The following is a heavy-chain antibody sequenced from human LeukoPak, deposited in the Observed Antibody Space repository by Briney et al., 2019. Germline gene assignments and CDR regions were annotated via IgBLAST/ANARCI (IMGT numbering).Heavy chain of an antibody. CDR1: GGSFSGYY. CDR3: ARGWTRRSWFDP. CDR2: INHSGST. V-gene: IGHV4-34*01. D-gene: IGHD3/OR15-3a*01. J-gene: IGHJ5*02. Sequence: SETLSLTCAVYGGSFSGYYWSWIRQPPGKGLEWIGEINHSGSTNYNPSLKSRVTISVDTSKNQFSLKLSSVTAADTAVYYCARGWTRRSWFDPWGQGTLVTVSS.